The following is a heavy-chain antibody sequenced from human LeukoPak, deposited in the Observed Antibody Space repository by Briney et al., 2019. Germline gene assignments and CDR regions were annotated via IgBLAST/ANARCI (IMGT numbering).Heavy chain of an antibody. CDR3: ARQPVYEYSYGYGD. D-gene: IGHD5-18*01. CDR2: IYYSGST. V-gene: IGHV4-39*01. CDR1: SGSISSSSYY. J-gene: IGHJ4*02. Sequence: PSETLPLTCTVSSGSISSSSYYWGWIRQPPGKGLEWIGSIYYSGSTYYNPSLKSRVTISVDTSKNQFSLKLSSVTAADTAVYYCARQPVYEYSYGYGDWGQGTLVTVSS.